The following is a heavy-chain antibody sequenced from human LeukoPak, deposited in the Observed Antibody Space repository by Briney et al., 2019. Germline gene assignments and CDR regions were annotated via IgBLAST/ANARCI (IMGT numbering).Heavy chain of an antibody. CDR3: ARETTTLDY. CDR1: GFTFSSYA. CDR2: VRASGDNI. J-gene: IGHJ4*02. V-gene: IGHV3-23*01. Sequence: GGSLRLSCAASGFTFSSYAMSGVRQAPGKGLEWVSTVRASGDNIYYADCVKGRFTISRDNSKNTLYLQMNSLRAGDTAVYYCARETTTLDYWGQGTLVTVSS. D-gene: IGHD1-26*01.